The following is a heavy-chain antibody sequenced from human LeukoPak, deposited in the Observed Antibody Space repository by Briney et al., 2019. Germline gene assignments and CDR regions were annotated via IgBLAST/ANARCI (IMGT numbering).Heavy chain of an antibody. J-gene: IGHJ4*02. Sequence: GGSLRLSCSASGFTFSSYAMSWVRQAPGKGLEWVSGISGSGASTYHAVSVKGRFTISRDNSKNTRYLQMNSLRAEDTAVYYCSKGVGATPGTFDYWGQGTLVTVSS. CDR1: GFTFSSYA. CDR3: SKGVGATPGTFDY. CDR2: ISGSGAST. D-gene: IGHD1-26*01. V-gene: IGHV3-23*01.